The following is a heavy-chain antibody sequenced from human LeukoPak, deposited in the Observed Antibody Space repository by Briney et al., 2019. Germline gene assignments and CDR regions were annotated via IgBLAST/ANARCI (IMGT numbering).Heavy chain of an antibody. CDR3: ARDESHAHFNS. CDR2: IYHSGST. J-gene: IGHJ4*02. Sequence: SQTLSLTCAVSGGSISSGGYSWSWIRQPPGKGLEWIGYIYHSGSTYYNPSVKSRVTMSIDTSKTQFSLKLTSVTAADTAIYYCARDESHAHFNSWGQGTLVTVSS. V-gene: IGHV4-30-2*01. CDR1: GGSISSGGYS.